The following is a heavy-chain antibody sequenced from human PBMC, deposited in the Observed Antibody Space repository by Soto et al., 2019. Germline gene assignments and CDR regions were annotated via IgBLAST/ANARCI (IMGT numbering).Heavy chain of an antibody. D-gene: IGHD2-2*01. CDR3: AKGGSTRRWPYYYGMDV. V-gene: IGHV3-23*01. CDR1: GFTFSSYA. J-gene: IGHJ6*02. CDR2: ISGSGGST. Sequence: EVQLLESGGGLVQPGGSLRPSCAASGFTFSSYAMSWVRQAPGKGLEWVSAISGSGGSTYYADSVKGRFTISRDNSKNPXYLQMNRLRAEDTAVYYCAKGGSTRRWPYYYGMDVWGQGTTVTVSS.